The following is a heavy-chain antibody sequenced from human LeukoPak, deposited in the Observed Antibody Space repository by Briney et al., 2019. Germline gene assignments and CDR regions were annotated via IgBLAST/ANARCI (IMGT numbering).Heavy chain of an antibody. CDR3: ARVSSGATTVDY. CDR2: IYYSGST. CDR1: GGSISSSSYY. J-gene: IGHJ4*02. Sequence: SETLSLTCTVSGGSISSSSYYWGWIRQPPGKGLEWIGSIYYSGSTYYNPSLKSRVTISVDKSKNQFSLKLSSVTAADTAVYYCARVSSGATTVDYWGQGTLVSVSS. D-gene: IGHD1-26*01. V-gene: IGHV4-39*07.